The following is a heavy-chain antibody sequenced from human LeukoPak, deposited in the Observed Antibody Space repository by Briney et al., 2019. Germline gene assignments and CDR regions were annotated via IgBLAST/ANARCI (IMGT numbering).Heavy chain of an antibody. Sequence: ASVKVSCKASGYSFTNYAMNWVRQAPGQGLEWMGWINTNTGNPTYAQGFTGRFVFSLDTSVSTAYLQISSLKAEDTAVYYCASEDYDRAFDIWGQGTMVTVSS. CDR3: ASEDYDRAFDI. D-gene: IGHD3-3*01. CDR1: GYSFTNYA. V-gene: IGHV7-4-1*02. CDR2: INTNTGNP. J-gene: IGHJ3*02.